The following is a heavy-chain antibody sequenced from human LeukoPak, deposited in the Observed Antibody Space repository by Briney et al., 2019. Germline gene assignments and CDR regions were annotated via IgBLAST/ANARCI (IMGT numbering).Heavy chain of an antibody. CDR3: ARHSGSGTFHDAFDM. J-gene: IGHJ3*02. V-gene: IGHV4-39*01. CDR1: GGSIITSSYY. D-gene: IGHD1-26*01. Sequence: SETLSLTCTVSGGSIITSSYYWVWIRQPPGKGLEWIASIYYNGITHYNPSLKSRVTISVDTPKNQFSLKLRSVNAADTAVYYCARHSGSGTFHDAFDMWGRGTMVTVSS. CDR2: IYYNGIT.